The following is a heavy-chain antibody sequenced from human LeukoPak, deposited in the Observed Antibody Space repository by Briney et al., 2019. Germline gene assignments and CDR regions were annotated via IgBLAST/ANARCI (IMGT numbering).Heavy chain of an antibody. CDR2: IYYSGTT. D-gene: IGHD6-19*01. CDR3: ARKNSSGWYWRPRYYYYMDV. Sequence: SETLSLTCTVSGGSISSSTYYRAWVRQPPGKGLEWIASIYYSGTTYYNPSLKSRVTISVDTSKNQFSLKLSSVTAADTAVYYCARKNSSGWYWRPRYYYYMDVWGKGTTVTVSS. CDR1: GGSISSSTYY. V-gene: IGHV4-39*07. J-gene: IGHJ6*03.